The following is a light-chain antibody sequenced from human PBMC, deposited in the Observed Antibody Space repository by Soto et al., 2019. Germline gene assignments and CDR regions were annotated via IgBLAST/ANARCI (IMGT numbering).Light chain of an antibody. J-gene: IGKJ4*01. V-gene: IGKV3-11*01. CDR1: QSVSSY. Sequence: EIVLTQSPATLSLSPGERATLSCRASQSVSSYLAWYQQKPGQAPRLLMSDASNRATSIPARFSGSGSGPAFTPTISSPEPEDFAVYYCQQRSNWPLTFGGGTKVEIK. CDR2: DAS. CDR3: QQRSNWPLT.